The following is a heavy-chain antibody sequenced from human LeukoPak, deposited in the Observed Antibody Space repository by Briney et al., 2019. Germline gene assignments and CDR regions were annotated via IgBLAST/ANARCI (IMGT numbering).Heavy chain of an antibody. Sequence: SETLSLTCSISGGSISSSNYYWGWICQPPGKGLEWIASIYYSGSTYYNPSLKSRVTISVDTSKIQFSLNLSSVTAADTAVYYCARDSCSSTSCRKKFDDWSQGTLVTVSS. D-gene: IGHD2-2*01. CDR2: IYYSGST. J-gene: IGHJ4*02. V-gene: IGHV4-39*07. CDR3: ARDSCSSTSCRKKFDD. CDR1: GGSISSSNYY.